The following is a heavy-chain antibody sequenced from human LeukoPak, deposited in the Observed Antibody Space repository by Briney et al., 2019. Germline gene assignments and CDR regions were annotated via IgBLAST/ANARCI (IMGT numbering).Heavy chain of an antibody. J-gene: IGHJ3*02. Sequence: PSETLSLTCAVSGGSISSSNWWSWVRQPPGKGLEWIGSIYYSGSTYYNPSLKSRVTISVDTSKNQFSLKLSSVTAADTAVYYCASVRYSSSRDAFDMWGQGTMVTVSS. CDR1: GGSISSSNW. V-gene: IGHV4-4*02. CDR2: IYYSGST. D-gene: IGHD6-13*01. CDR3: ASVRYSSSRDAFDM.